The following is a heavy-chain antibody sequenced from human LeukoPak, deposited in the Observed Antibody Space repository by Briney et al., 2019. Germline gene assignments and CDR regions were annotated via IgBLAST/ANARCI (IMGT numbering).Heavy chain of an antibody. CDR2: ISAYNGNT. CDR3: ARDLPGGSYSDAFDI. CDR1: GYTFTSYG. J-gene: IGHJ3*02. D-gene: IGHD1-26*01. Sequence: ASVKVSCKASGYTFTSYGISWVRQAPGQGLEWMGWISAYNGNTNYAQKLQGRVTMTTDTSTSTAYMELRSLRSDDTAVYYCARDLPGGSYSDAFDIWGQGTMVTVSS. V-gene: IGHV1-18*01.